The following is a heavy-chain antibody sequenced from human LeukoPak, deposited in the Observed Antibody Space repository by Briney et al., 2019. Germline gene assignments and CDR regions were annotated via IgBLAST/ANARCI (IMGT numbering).Heavy chain of an antibody. Sequence: GSLRLSCAASGFTFSSYSMNWVRQAPGKGLEWVSSIRSSSSYIYYADSVKGRFTISRDNAKNSLYLQMNSLRAEDTAVYYCARADSSGYYLTYYYDYMDVWGKRTTVTLSS. J-gene: IGHJ6*03. D-gene: IGHD3-22*01. CDR2: IRSSSSYI. V-gene: IGHV3-21*04. CDR1: GFTFSSYS. CDR3: ARADSSGYYLTYYYDYMDV.